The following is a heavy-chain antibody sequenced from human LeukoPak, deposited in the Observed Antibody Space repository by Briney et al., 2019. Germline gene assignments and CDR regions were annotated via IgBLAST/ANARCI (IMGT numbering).Heavy chain of an antibody. J-gene: IGHJ4*02. CDR1: GGSISSYY. CDR3: ARLRYYFDY. V-gene: IGHV4-59*01. Sequence: SETLSLACTVSGGSISSYYWSWIRQPPGKGLEWIGYIYYSGSTNYNPSLKSRVTISVDTSKNQFSLKLSSVTAADTAVYYCARLRYYFDYWGQGTLVTVSS. CDR2: IYYSGST.